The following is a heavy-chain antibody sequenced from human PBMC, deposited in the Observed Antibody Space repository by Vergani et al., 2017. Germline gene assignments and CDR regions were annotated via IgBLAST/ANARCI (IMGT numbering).Heavy chain of an antibody. CDR3: ARQVCGVGGYRFDH. Sequence: QLQLQESGPGLLKPSETLSLTCSVSGTSISGSSDYWGWIRQPPGKGLEWIGSIFYTGTSYYNPSLESRATNSVDTSKNQFSLKLKSVTAADTAVYYCARQVCGVGGYRFDHWGQGTLVTVSS. J-gene: IGHJ4*02. D-gene: IGHD5-18*01. CDR2: IFYTGTS. CDR1: GTSISGSSDY. V-gene: IGHV4-39*01.